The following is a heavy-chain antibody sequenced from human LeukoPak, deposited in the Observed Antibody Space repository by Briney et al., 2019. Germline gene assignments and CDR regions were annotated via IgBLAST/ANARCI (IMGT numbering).Heavy chain of an antibody. CDR3: AKLGYDFYFEY. J-gene: IGHJ4*02. Sequence: GGSLRLSCAASGFTYSKYWMTWVRQAPGKGLEWVAKIKQDGSEKDYVDSVKGRFTISKDNAKNSLYLQMNSLRVEDTALYYCAKLGYDFYFEYWGQGTLVTVSS. D-gene: IGHD3-3*01. CDR1: GFTYSKYW. V-gene: IGHV3-7*05. CDR2: IKQDGSEK.